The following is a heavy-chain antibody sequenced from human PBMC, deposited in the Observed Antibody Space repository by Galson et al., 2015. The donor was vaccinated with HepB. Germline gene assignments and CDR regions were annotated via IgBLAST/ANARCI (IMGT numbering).Heavy chain of an antibody. CDR2: ISAGGGST. D-gene: IGHD6-19*01. Sequence: SLRLSCAASGFTFSSYAMSWVRQAPGKGLEWVSGISAGGGSTFYADSVKGRFTISRDNSKNTPYLQMNSLRAEDTAVYYCAKDSWDYSSGSNFDYWGQGTLVTVSS. CDR1: GFTFSSYA. CDR3: AKDSWDYSSGSNFDY. V-gene: IGHV3-23*01. J-gene: IGHJ4*02.